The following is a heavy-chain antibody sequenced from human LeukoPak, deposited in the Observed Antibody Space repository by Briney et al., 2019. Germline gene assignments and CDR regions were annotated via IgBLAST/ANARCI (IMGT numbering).Heavy chain of an antibody. CDR1: GYTFIGYY. CDR2: INPNSGGT. CDR3: ARGPIVASIFGYGMDV. Sequence: ASVKVSCKASGYTFIGYYMNWVRQAPGQGLEWVRWINPNSGGTNYAQKFQGRVTMTRDMSISTAYMELSRLRSDDTAVYYCARGPIVASIFGYGMDVWGQGTTVTVSS. D-gene: IGHD5-12*01. V-gene: IGHV1-2*02. J-gene: IGHJ6*02.